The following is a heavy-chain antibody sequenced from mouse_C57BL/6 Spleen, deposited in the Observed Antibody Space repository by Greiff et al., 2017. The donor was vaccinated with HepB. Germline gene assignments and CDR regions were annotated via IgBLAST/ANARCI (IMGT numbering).Heavy chain of an antibody. Sequence: EVMLVESEGGLVQPGSSMKLSCTASGFTFSDYYMAWVRQVPEKGLEWVANINYDGSSTYYLDSLKSRFIISRDNAKNILYLQMSSLKSEDTATYYCARDRNGAMDYWGQGTSVTVSS. CDR2: INYDGSST. J-gene: IGHJ4*01. CDR1: GFTFSDYY. V-gene: IGHV5-16*01. CDR3: ARDRNGAMDY.